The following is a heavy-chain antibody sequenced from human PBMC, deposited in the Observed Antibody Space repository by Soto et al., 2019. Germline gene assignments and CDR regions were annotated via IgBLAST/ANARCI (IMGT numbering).Heavy chain of an antibody. J-gene: IGHJ6*02. CDR1: GYTFTSYD. CDR3: AKEKTSYGMDV. CDR2: MDPNSGNS. V-gene: IGHV1-8*01. Sequence: QVQLVQSGAEVKKPGASVKVSCKASGYTFTSYDINWVRQATGQGLEWMGWMDPNSGNSGYAQKFQGRVTIPWNTHISKAYMELSSLRSEATAVYYCAKEKTSYGMDVWCQGTTVTVSS.